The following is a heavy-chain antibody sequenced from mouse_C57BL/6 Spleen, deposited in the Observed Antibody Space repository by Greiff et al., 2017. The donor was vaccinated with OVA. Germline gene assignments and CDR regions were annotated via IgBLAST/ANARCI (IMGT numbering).Heavy chain of an antibody. CDR2: INPSTGGT. J-gene: IGHJ1*03. D-gene: IGHD1-1*01. V-gene: IGHV1-42*01. Sequence: LVESGPELVKPGASVKISCKASGYSFTGYYMNWVKQSPEKSLEWIGEINPSTGGTTYNQKFKAKATLTVDKSSSTAYMQLKSLTSEDSAVYYCARSHYYGSSYGYFDVWGTGTTVTVSS. CDR1: GYSFTGYY. CDR3: ARSHYYGSSYGYFDV.